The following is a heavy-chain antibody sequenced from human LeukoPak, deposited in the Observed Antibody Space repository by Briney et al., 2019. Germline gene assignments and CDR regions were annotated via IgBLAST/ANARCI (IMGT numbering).Heavy chain of an antibody. CDR1: GFTFSRYS. D-gene: IGHD2-2*01. J-gene: IGHJ4*02. CDR2: ISSSRNYI. CDR3: AREYCSSTSCSLVDF. Sequence: GGPLRLSCAASGFTFSRYSMNWVRQAPGKGLEWVSSISSSRNYIYYADSVKGRFTISRDNAKNLLYLQMNSLRAEDTAVYYCAREYCSSTSCSLVDFWGQGTLVTVSS. V-gene: IGHV3-21*01.